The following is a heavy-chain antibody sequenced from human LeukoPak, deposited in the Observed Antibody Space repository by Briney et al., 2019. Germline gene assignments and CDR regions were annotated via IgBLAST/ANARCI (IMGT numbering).Heavy chain of an antibody. V-gene: IGHV4-59*01. CDR3: ARAVEVTIFGVVIDAPFDP. D-gene: IGHD3-3*01. CDR1: GGSISSYY. Sequence: SETLSLTCTVSGGSISSYYWSWIRQPPGKGQEWIGYIYYSGSTNYTPSLKSRVTISVDTSKNQFSLKLSSVTAADTAVYYCARAVEVTIFGVVIDAPFDPWGQGTLVTVSS. J-gene: IGHJ5*02. CDR2: IYYSGST.